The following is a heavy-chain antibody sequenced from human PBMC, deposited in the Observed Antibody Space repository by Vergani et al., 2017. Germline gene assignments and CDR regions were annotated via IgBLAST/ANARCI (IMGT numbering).Heavy chain of an antibody. CDR2: ISSSSSYI. V-gene: IGHV3-21*01. Sequence: EVQLVESGGGLVKPGGSLRLSCAASGFTFSSYSMNWVRQAPGKGLEWVSSISSSSSYIYYADSVKGRFTISRDNAKNSLYLQMNSLRAEDTAVYYWAILLTQGTGGYDSSGNGAFDIWGQGTMVTVSS. CDR1: GFTFSSYS. D-gene: IGHD3-22*01. J-gene: IGHJ3*02. CDR3: AILLTQGTGGYDSSGNGAFDI.